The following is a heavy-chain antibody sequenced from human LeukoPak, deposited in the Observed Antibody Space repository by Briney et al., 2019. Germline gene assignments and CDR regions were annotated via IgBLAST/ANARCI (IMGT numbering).Heavy chain of an antibody. V-gene: IGHV3-7*01. CDR2: INPAGSET. CDR3: ARFGYVAAVDV. CDR1: GFSFSAYW. Sequence: GGSLRLSCEASGFSFSAYWMTWVRQAPVTGREWVANINPAGSETYYVDPVKGRFSISRDNAKNLVYLQMNSLRAEDTAVYHCARFGYVAAVDVWGQGTPVTVSS. D-gene: IGHD2-15*01. J-gene: IGHJ4*02.